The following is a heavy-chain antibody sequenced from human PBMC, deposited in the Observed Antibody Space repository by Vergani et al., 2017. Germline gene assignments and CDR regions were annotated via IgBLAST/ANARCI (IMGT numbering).Heavy chain of an antibody. CDR1: GGTFSSYA. CDR2: IIPILGIA. D-gene: IGHD4-23*01. J-gene: IGHJ6*03. V-gene: IGHV1-69*04. CDR3: AGGPDEVRESYYYYYMDV. Sequence: QVQLVQSGAEVKKPGSSVKVSCKASGGTFSSYAISWVRQAPGQGLEWMGRIIPILGIANYAQKFQGRVTITADKSTSTAYMELSSLRSEDTAVYYCAGGPDEVRESYYYYYMDVWGKGTTVTVSS.